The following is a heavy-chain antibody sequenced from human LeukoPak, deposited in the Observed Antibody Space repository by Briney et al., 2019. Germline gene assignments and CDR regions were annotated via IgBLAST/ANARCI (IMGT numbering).Heavy chain of an antibody. D-gene: IGHD3-10*01. V-gene: IGHV4-39*01. CDR3: ASSVAMVPDY. CDR2: IYYSVST. CDR1: SPSISSSSYY. Sequence: PSETLSLTCTVSSPSISSSSYYWGWIRQPPGKGLEWIGSIYYSVSTYYNPSLKSRVTISVDTSKNKFSLKLSSVTAADTAVYYCASSVAMVPDYWGQGTLVTVSS. J-gene: IGHJ4*02.